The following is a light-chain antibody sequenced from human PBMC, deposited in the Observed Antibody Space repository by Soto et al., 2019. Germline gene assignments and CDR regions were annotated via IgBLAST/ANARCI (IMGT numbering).Light chain of an antibody. CDR2: RND. Sequence: QSVLTQPPSTSGTPGQRVTISCSGSGSNIGTNTVNWYQQLPGMAPKLLIYRNDQRPSGVPDRFSGSKSGTSASLAISGLQSEDEADYYCAAWEDSLNGGVFGGGTKLTVL. CDR3: AAWEDSLNGGV. V-gene: IGLV1-44*01. J-gene: IGLJ2*01. CDR1: GSNIGTNT.